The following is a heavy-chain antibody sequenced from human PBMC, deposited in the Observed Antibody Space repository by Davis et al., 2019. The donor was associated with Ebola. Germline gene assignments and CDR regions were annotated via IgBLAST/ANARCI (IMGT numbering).Heavy chain of an antibody. CDR1: GYSFTSNW. V-gene: IGHV5-51*01. Sequence: GESLKISCKASGYSFTSNWISWVRQMPGKGLEWMGIIYAGDSDARYSPSFEGQVTISVDRSFTTAYLQWRSLKASDTATYYCTRSGADVFEGLDSWGQGTLVIVSS. CDR2: IYAGDSDA. J-gene: IGHJ4*02. D-gene: IGHD4/OR15-4a*01. CDR3: TRSGADVFEGLDS.